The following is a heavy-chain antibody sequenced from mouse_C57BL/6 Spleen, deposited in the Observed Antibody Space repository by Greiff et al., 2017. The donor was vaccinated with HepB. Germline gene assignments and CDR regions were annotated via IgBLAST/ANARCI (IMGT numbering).Heavy chain of an antibody. J-gene: IGHJ4*01. CDR1: GFNIKDYY. V-gene: IGHV14-2*01. CDR3: ARGPGRAMDY. Sequence: VQLQHSGAELVKPGASVKLSCTASGFNIKDYYMHWVKQRTEQGLEWIGRIDPEDGKTKYAPKFQGKATITADTSSNTAYLQLSSLTSEDTAVYYCARGPGRAMDYWGQGTSVTVSS. CDR2: IDPEDGKT.